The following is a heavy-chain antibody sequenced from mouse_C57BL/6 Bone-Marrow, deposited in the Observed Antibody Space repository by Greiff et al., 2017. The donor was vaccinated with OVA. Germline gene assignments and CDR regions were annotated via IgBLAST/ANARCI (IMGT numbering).Heavy chain of an antibody. Sequence: VQLQQSDAELVKPGASVKISCKVSGYTFTDHTIHWMKQRPEQGLEWIGYIYPRDGSTKYNEKFKGKATLTADKSSSTAYMQLNSLPSEDSAVYVCARRLMMVTPYAMDYWGQGTSVTVSA. J-gene: IGHJ4*01. D-gene: IGHD2-3*01. CDR3: ARRLMMVTPYAMDY. CDR2: IYPRDGST. CDR1: GYTFTDHT. V-gene: IGHV1-78*01.